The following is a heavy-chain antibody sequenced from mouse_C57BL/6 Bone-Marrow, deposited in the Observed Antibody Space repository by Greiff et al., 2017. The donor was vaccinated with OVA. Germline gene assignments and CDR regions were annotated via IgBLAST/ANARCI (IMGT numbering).Heavy chain of an antibody. CDR2: IYPGDGDS. V-gene: IGHV1-82*01. CDR3: ARHSMDD. Sequence: VQLQQSGPALVKPGASVKISCKASGYAFSSSWMNWVKQRPGKGLEWIGRIYPGDGDSNYNGTFKGKATLTADTSSSTAYMQLSSLTSEDSAVYFCARHSMDDWGQGTSVTVPS. CDR1: GYAFSSSW. J-gene: IGHJ4*01.